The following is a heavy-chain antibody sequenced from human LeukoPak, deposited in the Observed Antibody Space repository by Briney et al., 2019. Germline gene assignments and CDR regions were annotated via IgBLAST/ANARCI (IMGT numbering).Heavy chain of an antibody. CDR2: IKQDGSEQ. CDR1: GFSLSNYW. V-gene: IGHV3-7*04. CDR3: ARVKPGNYFDY. J-gene: IGHJ4*02. D-gene: IGHD1-14*01. Sequence: PGGSLRLSCAASGFSLSNYWMSWVRQAPGKGLEWVANIKQDGSEQYYVDSVKGRFTISRENAKNSLFLQMNSLRAEDTAVYYCARVKPGNYFDYWGQGTLVTVSS.